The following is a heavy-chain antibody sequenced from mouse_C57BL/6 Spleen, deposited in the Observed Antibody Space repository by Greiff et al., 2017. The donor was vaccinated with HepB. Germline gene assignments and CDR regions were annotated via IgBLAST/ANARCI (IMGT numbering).Heavy chain of an antibody. V-gene: IGHV1-55*01. J-gene: IGHJ2*01. D-gene: IGHD3-3*01. CDR3: ARGEGDGGYFDY. Sequence: QVQLQQPGAELVKPGASVKMSCKASGYTFTSYWITWVKQRPGQGLEWIGDIYPGSGSTNYNEKFKSKATLTVDTSSSTAYMQLSSLTSEDSAVYYCARGEGDGGYFDYWGQGTTLTVSS. CDR1: GYTFTSYW. CDR2: IYPGSGST.